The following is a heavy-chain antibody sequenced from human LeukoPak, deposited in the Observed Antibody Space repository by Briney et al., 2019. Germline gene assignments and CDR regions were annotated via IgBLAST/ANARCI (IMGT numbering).Heavy chain of an antibody. J-gene: IGHJ4*02. CDR3: ASSVWGSYRYFDY. CDR1: GFTLSSYS. CDR2: ISSSSSSI. D-gene: IGHD3-16*02. V-gene: IGHV3-21*01. Sequence: PGGSLRLSCAASGFTLSSYSMNWVRQAPGKGLEWVSSISSSSSSIYYADSVKGRFTISRDNAKNSLYLQMNSLRAEDTAVYYCASSVWGSYRYFDYWGQGTLVTASS.